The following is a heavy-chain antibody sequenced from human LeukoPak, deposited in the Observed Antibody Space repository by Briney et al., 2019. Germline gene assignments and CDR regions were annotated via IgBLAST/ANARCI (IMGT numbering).Heavy chain of an antibody. Sequence: GGSLRLSCAASAFTFSNYAMSWVRQAPGKGLEWVSTISGSGSSTYYTDSVKGRFTISRDNSKNTLYLQMNSLRAEDTAVYHCCSRYSSGRGFDSWGQGALVTVSS. CDR2: ISGSGSST. D-gene: IGHD2-8*02. V-gene: IGHV3-23*01. J-gene: IGHJ4*02. CDR1: AFTFSNYA. CDR3: CSRYSSGRGFDS.